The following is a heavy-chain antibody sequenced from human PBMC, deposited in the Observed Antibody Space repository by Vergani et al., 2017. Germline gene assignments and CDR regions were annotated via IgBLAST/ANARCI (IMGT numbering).Heavy chain of an antibody. CDR2: IIPIFGTA. J-gene: IGHJ6*02. V-gene: IGHV1-69*01. CDR1: GGTFSSYA. CDR3: AIAKLGYCSGGSCYVMDV. Sequence: QVQLVQSGAEVKKPGSSVKVSCKASGGTFSSYAISWVRQAPGQGLEWMGGIIPIFGTANYAQKFQGRVTITADESTSTAYMELSSLRSEDTAVYYCAIAKLGYCSGGSCYVMDVWGQGTTVTVSS. D-gene: IGHD2-15*01.